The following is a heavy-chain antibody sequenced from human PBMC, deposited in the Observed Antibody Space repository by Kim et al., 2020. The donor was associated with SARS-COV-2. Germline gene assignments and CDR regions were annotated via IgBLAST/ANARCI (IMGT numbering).Heavy chain of an antibody. Sequence: TKYSQKFQGRVTITRDTSASTAYMELSSLRSEDTAVYYCARGEFGDAFDIWGQGTMVTVSS. V-gene: IGHV1-3*01. J-gene: IGHJ3*02. D-gene: IGHD3-16*01. CDR2: T. CDR3: ARGEFGDAFDI.